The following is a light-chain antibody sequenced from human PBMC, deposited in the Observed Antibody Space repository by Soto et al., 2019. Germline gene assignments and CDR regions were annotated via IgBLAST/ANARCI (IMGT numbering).Light chain of an antibody. CDR2: DAS. V-gene: IGKV3-11*01. Sequence: EVVLTHTPTTLSLSPGERATLSCMASQSVSSYLAWYQQKPGQAPRLLIYDASNRATGIPARFSGSGSGTDFTLTTSSLEPEDFAVYYCQQRSNWPPEDTFGQGTRLDI. CDR1: QSVSSY. J-gene: IGKJ5*01. CDR3: QQRSNWPPEDT.